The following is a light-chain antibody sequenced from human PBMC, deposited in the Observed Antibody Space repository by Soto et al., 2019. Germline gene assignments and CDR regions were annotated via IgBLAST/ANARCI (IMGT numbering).Light chain of an antibody. Sequence: DIQMTQSPSSLSASVGDAVTITCRASQGIRNFLAWYQQKPGEVPKLLIYAASTLQSGVPSRFSGSVSGTDFTLTISSLQPEDFATYFCQQADSFPLTFGGGTKVDNK. V-gene: IGKV1-27*01. CDR2: AAS. J-gene: IGKJ4*01. CDR1: QGIRNF. CDR3: QQADSFPLT.